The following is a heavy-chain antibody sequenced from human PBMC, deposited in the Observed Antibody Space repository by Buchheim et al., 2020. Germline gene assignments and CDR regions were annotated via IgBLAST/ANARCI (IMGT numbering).Heavy chain of an antibody. CDR2: VPYTGDP. CDR1: GGSISSTRHS. Sequence: QLQLQESGPGLVKPSETLSLPCTVSGGSISSTRHSWDWIRQPPGKGLEWMGTVPYTGDPYYNPSLKSRVPVSPVTSKTFLSLKLTSVTAEDTAVYYCVSHRPGSSEFDTWGQGT. J-gene: IGHJ5*02. CDR3: VSHRPGSSEFDT. V-gene: IGHV4-39*02. D-gene: IGHD2-2*01.